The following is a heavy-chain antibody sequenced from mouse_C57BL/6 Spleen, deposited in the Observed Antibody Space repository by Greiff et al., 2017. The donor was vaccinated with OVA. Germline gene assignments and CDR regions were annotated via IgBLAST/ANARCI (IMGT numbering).Heavy chain of an antibody. D-gene: IGHD1-1*01. J-gene: IGHJ4*01. V-gene: IGHV10-3*01. Sequence: EVKLLESGGGLVQPKGSLKLSCAASGFTFNTYAMHWVRQAPGKGLEWVARIRSKSSNYATYYAVSVKDRFTISRDDSQSMLYLQMNNLKTEDTAVYYCVRVDYYGSSPGAMDYWGQGTSVTVSS. CDR2: IRSKSSNYAT. CDR3: VRVDYYGSSPGAMDY. CDR1: GFTFNTYA.